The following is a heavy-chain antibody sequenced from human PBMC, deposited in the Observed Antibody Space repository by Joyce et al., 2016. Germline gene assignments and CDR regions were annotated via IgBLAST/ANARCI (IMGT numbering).Heavy chain of an antibody. V-gene: IGHV4-4*02. J-gene: IGHJ5*01. CDR1: GGSISSAHW. Sequence: QVQLQESGPGLVKPSGTLSLTCAVSGGSISSAHWWSWGRQPPGKGLEWIGEIYRGGGTTYSPSLKSRVTISVDKSKNQLSLEMNSVTAADTAVYDCARNGAYSQDAWGQGTLVTVSS. D-gene: IGHD5-12*01. CDR3: ARNGAYSQDA. CDR2: IYRGGGT.